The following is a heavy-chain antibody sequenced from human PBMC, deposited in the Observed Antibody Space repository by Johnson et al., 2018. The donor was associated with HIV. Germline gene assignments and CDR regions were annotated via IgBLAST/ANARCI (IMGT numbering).Heavy chain of an antibody. CDR2: ISYDGHNE. J-gene: IGHJ3*01. D-gene: IGHD7-27*01. CDR3: ANGRAWGLLSELEREYTEFEE. V-gene: IGHV3-30*04. CDR1: EFIFSSYS. Sequence: QVQLVESGGGVVQPGGSLRLSCAASEFIFSSYSMHWVRQAPGKGLEWVAVISYDGHNEYYADSVKGRFTISRDNSKNTLYLQMNSLSAEDTAVYYCANGRAWGLLSELEREYTEFEEWGQGTMVSVAS.